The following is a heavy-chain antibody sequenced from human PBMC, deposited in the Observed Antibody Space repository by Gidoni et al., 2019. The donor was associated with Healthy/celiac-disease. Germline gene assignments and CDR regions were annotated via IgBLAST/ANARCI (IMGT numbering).Heavy chain of an antibody. CDR1: DFPFSSYA. Sequence: QVQLVESGGGVVQPGRSLRLSCAASDFPFSSYAMHWVRQAPGKGLEWVAVISYDGSNKYYADSVKGRFTISRDNSKNTLYLQMNSLRAEDTAVYYCARGHLYYYYGMDVWGQGTTVTVSS. CDR3: ARGHLYYYYGMDV. V-gene: IGHV3-30-3*01. J-gene: IGHJ6*02. CDR2: ISYDGSNK.